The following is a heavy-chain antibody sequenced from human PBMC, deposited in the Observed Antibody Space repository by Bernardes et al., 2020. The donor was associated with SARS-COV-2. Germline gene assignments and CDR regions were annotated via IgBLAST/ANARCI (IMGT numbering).Heavy chain of an antibody. V-gene: IGHV3-21*01. D-gene: IGHD1-26*01. CDR2: ISPDSYYI. J-gene: IGHJ4*02. CDR3: ARSIPTYGTRTAPYED. Sequence: GSLRLSCVASGFIFSDYTMNWVRQAPGKGLEWVSSISPDSYYIYHAESLKGRFTISRDNPQSSLFLQMNSLRAEDTAVYYCARSIPTYGTRTAPYEDWGQGTLVTVSS. CDR1: GFIFSDYT.